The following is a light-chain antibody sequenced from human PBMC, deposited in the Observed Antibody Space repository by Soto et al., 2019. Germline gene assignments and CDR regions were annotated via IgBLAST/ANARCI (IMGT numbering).Light chain of an antibody. CDR2: GAS. Sequence: EIVLTQSPGTLSLSPGERATLSCRASQSVSSTSLAWYQQKSGQAPRLLIYGASSRATGIPDRFSGSGSGTDFTLTISRLEPEDFPVYYCQQYSGSPRTFGQGTKVEIK. V-gene: IGKV3-20*01. CDR1: QSVSSTS. CDR3: QQYSGSPRT. J-gene: IGKJ1*01.